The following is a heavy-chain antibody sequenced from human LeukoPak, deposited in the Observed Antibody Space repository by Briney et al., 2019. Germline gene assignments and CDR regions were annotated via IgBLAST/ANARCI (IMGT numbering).Heavy chain of an antibody. Sequence: ASVKVSCKASGYTFTGYYMHWVRQAPGQGHEWMGWINPNSGGTNYAQKFQGRVTMTRGTSISTAYMELSSLTSDDTAVYYCARDRESSGADYWGQGTLVTVSS. CDR3: ARDRESSGADY. CDR2: INPNSGGT. D-gene: IGHD6-19*01. CDR1: GYTFTGYY. J-gene: IGHJ4*02. V-gene: IGHV1-2*02.